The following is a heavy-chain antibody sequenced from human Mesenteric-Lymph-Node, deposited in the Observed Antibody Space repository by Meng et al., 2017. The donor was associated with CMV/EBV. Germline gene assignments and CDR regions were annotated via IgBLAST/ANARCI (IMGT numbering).Heavy chain of an antibody. CDR2: ISYDGSNK. V-gene: IGHV3-30-3*02. CDR3: AKNPRIALFDAFDI. Sequence: GESLKISCAASGFTFSSYAMHWVRQAPGKGLEWVAVISYDGSNKYYADSVKGRFTISRDNSKNTLYLQMNSLRAEDTAVYYCAKNPRIALFDAFDIWGQGTMVTVSS. D-gene: IGHD2-15*01. J-gene: IGHJ3*02. CDR1: GFTFSSYA.